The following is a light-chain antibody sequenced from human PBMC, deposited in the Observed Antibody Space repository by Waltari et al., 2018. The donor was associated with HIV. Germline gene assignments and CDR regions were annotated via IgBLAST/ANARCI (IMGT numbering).Light chain of an antibody. J-gene: IGKJ2*01. Sequence: TQDPPYLPVSLGEPASISCTSSQSLLYSDGNNYLSWYQQRPGQSPRRLIYMVSTRDSGVPDRFSGSGSGTEFTLQINRVKAEDVGLYYCMQGTHWPYTFGQATRL. CDR1: QSLLYSDGNNY. CDR3: MQGTHWPYT. V-gene: IGKV2-30*01. CDR2: MVS.